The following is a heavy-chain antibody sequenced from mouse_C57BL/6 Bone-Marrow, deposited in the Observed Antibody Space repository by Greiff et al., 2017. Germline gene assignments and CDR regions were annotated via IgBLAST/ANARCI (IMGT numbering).Heavy chain of an antibody. CDR2: IYPRSGNT. J-gene: IGHJ2*01. CDR3: AQLKYYFDY. Sequence: QVHVKQSGAELARPGASVKLSCKASGYTFTSYGISWVKQRTGQGLEWIGEIYPRSGNTYSNEKFKGKATLTADKSSSTAYMELRSLTSADSAVYFCAQLKYYFDYWGQGTTLTVSS. CDR1: GYTFTSYG. D-gene: IGHD3-1*01. V-gene: IGHV1-81*01.